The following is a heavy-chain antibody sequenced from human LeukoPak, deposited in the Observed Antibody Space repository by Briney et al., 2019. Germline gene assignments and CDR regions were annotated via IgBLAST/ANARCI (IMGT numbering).Heavy chain of an antibody. D-gene: IGHD1-26*01. CDR3: AKGVRLVGAFYFDY. CDR2: ISGSGGST. V-gene: IGHV3-23*01. J-gene: IGHJ4*02. Sequence: GGSLRLSCAASGFAFSSYAMSWVRQAPGKGLEWVSLISGSGGSTYYADSVKGRFTISRDNSKNTLYLQMNSLGAEDTAVYYCAKGVRLVGAFYFDYWGQGTLVTVSS. CDR1: GFAFSSYA.